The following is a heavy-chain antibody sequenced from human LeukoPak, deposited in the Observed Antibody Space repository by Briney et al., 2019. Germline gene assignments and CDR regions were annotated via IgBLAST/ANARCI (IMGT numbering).Heavy chain of an antibody. CDR3: FSVTIDY. CDR1: GFTFSSYS. CDR2: ISYDGSNK. D-gene: IGHD4-11*01. J-gene: IGHJ4*02. V-gene: IGHV3-30*03. Sequence: GGSLRLSCAASGFTFSSYSMNWVRQAPGKGLEWVAVISYDGSNKYYADSVKGRFTISRDNSKNTLYLQMNSLRAEDTAVYYCFSVTIDYWGQGTLVTVSS.